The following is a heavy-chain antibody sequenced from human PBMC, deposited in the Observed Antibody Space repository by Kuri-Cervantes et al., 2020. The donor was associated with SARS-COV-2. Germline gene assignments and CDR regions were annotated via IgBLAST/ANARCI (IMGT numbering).Heavy chain of an antibody. CDR1: GGSISSSSYY. CDR3: ARHRRWGSIVARPGYFAY. Sequence: ESLKISCTVSGGSISSSSYYWGWIRQPPGKGLEWIGSIYYSGSTYYNPSLKIRVTISVDTSKNQFSLKLSSVTAADTAVYSCARHRRWGSIVARPGYFAYWGQGTLVTVSS. J-gene: IGHJ4*02. CDR2: IYYSGST. D-gene: IGHD6-6*01. V-gene: IGHV4-39*01.